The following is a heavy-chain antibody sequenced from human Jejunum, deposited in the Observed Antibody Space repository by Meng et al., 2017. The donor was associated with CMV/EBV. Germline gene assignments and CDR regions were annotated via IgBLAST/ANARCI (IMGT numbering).Heavy chain of an antibody. CDR3: VAYSGSSFRFDP. CDR1: GYTFTDYF. Sequence: SCKASGYTFTDYFMWMRQAPGQGLEWVGWINFNSGATNYAQKFQGRVTMTRDMSVSTVYVEMSSLRPDDTAVYYCVAYSGSSFRFDPWGQGTLVTVSS. D-gene: IGHD5-12*01. V-gene: IGHV1-2*02. J-gene: IGHJ5*02. CDR2: INFNSGAT.